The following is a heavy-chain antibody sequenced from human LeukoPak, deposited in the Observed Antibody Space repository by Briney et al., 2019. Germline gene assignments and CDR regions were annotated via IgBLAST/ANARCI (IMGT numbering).Heavy chain of an antibody. D-gene: IGHD2-21*01. J-gene: IGHJ4*02. V-gene: IGHV4-34*01. CDR1: GGSFSGYY. CDR2: INHSGST. CDR3: ARGPYCGGDCADQDY. Sequence: PSETLSLTCAVYGGSFSGYYWSWIRQPPGKGLEWIGEINHSGSTNYNPSLKSRVTISVDTSKNQFSLKLSSVTAADTAVYYCARGPYCGGDCADQDYWGQGTLVTASS.